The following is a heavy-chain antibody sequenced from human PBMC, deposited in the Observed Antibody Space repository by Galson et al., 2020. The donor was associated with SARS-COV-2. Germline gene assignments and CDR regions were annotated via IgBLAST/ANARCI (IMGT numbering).Heavy chain of an antibody. CDR3: AKQVVAGYFDY. Sequence: AAGKVSCNVSGYTLTELSMHWVRPAPGKGLEWMGGFDPEDGETIYAQKFQGRVTMTEETSTDTAYMELSSLRSEDTAVYYGAKQVVAGYFDYWGQGRLVTVSS. CDR1: GYTLTELS. J-gene: IGHJ4*02. CDR2: FDPEDGET. D-gene: IGHD6-19*01. V-gene: IGHV1-24*01.